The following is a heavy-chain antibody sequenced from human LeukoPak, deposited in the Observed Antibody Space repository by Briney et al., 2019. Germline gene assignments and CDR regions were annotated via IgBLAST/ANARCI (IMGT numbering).Heavy chain of an antibody. Sequence: SETLSLTRAVYGGSFSGYYWSWIRQPPGKGLEWIGEINHSGSTNYNPSLKSRVTISVDTSKNQFSLKLSSVTAADTAVYYCARGNFFRSYYYYYMDVWGKGTTVTVSS. CDR3: ARGNFFRSYYYYYMDV. D-gene: IGHD2/OR15-2a*01. CDR2: INHSGST. J-gene: IGHJ6*03. V-gene: IGHV4-34*01. CDR1: GGSFSGYY.